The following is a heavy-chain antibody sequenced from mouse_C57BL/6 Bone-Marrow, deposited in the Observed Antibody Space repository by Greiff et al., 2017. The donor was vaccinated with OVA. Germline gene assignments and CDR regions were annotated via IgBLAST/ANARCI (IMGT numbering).Heavy chain of an antibody. CDR3: ARGGSGGYFDD. V-gene: IGHV1-4*01. CDR1: GYTFTSYT. Sequence: VQLQQSGAELARPGASVTLSCKASGYTFTSYTMHWVKQRPGQGLEWIGYINPSSGYTNYNQTFKDKATLTADKSSSTAYMQLSSLTSEDSAVYYCARGGSGGYFDDWGKGTTVTVSS. CDR2: INPSSGYT. D-gene: IGHD1-1*02. J-gene: IGHJ1*03.